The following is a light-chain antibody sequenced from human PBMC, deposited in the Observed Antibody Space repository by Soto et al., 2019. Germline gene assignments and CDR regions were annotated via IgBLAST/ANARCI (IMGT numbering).Light chain of an antibody. V-gene: IGKV1-5*03. J-gene: IGKJ1*01. CDR1: QSISNR. CDR3: QQYNTYSWT. CDR2: KAS. Sequence: DIQMTQFPSTLSASVGDRVTITCRARQSISNRLAWFQQKSGEAPNLLIHKASSLESGVPSRFSGSGSGKEFTLTISSLQNDDFANYYCQQYNTYSWTFGHGTKVEIK.